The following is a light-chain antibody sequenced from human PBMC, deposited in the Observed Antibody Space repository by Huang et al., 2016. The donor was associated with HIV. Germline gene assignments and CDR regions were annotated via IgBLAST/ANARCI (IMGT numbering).Light chain of an antibody. V-gene: IGKV2-30*02. CDR3: MQGTHWPQT. CDR2: KVS. J-gene: IGKJ1*01. Sequence: DVVLTQSPLSLPVTLGQPASISCKSSHSLLHSDGNTYLNWFLPRPGQSPRLLIYKVSNRDFGVPARFSGSGSGADFTLTISRVEADDIGVYYCMQGTHWPQTFGQGTKVEVK. CDR1: HSLLHSDGNTY.